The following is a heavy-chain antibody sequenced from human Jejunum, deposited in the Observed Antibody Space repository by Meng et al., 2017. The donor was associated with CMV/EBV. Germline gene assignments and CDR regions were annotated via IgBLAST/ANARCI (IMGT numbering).Heavy chain of an antibody. D-gene: IGHD3-22*01. CDR1: SSDDYY. V-gene: IGHV4-30-4*08. J-gene: IGHJ5*02. CDR3: ARDRAYYFDSSASGWFDP. CDR2: IYYTGNT. Sequence: SSDDYYWSWIRQPPGRGLEWIGYIYYTGNTYYNASLRGRVTMSVDTSKNQFSLNLSSVTAADTAVYYCARDRAYYFDSSASGWFDPWGQGTLVTVSS.